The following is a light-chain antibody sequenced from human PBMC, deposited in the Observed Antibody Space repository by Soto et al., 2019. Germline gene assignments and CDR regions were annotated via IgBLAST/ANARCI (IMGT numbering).Light chain of an antibody. CDR1: SSDVGSYDY. CDR2: EVG. V-gene: IGLV2-23*02. J-gene: IGLJ2*01. CDR3: CAYAGSSILV. Sequence: QSVLTQPASVSGSPGQSITISCTGTSSDVGSYDYVSWYQQHPGKAPKLTIYEVGKRPSGVSNRFSGSKSGNTASLTISGLQADDEADYFCCAYAGSSILVFGGGTKLTVL.